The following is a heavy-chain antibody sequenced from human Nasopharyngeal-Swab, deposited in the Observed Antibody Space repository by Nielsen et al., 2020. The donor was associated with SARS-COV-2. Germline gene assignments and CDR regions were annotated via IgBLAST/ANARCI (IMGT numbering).Heavy chain of an antibody. J-gene: IGHJ3*02. CDR3: ARGGTYGGNSEHAFDI. Sequence: SVKVSCKASGGTFSSYAISWVRQAPRQGLEWMGGIIPIFGTANYAQKFHGRVTITADESTSTAYMELSSLRSEDTAVYYCARGGTYGGNSEHAFDIWGQGTMVTVSS. V-gene: IGHV1-69*13. CDR1: GGTFSSYA. D-gene: IGHD4-23*01. CDR2: IIPIFGTA.